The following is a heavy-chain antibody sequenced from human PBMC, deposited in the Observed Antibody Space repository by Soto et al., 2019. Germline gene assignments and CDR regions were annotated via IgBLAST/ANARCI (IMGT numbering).Heavy chain of an antibody. CDR3: ARHTGNFWSGLFYWFDP. CDR1: GGSISSSSYY. V-gene: IGHV4-39*01. D-gene: IGHD3-3*01. CDR2: IYYSGST. J-gene: IGHJ5*02. Sequence: PSETLSLTCTVSGGSISSSSYYWGRIRQPPGKGLEWIGSIYYSGSTDYNPSLKSRVTISVDTSKHQFSLKLSSVTAADKAVYYCARHTGNFWSGLFYWFDPWGQGTLVTVSS.